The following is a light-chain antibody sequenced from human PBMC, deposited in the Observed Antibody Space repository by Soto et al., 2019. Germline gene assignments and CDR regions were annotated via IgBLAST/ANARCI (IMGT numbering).Light chain of an antibody. CDR2: GAF. V-gene: IGKV3-15*01. Sequence: DIVMTQSPVTLSVSPGERVTLSCRASQSVSSNLAWYQQKPGQAPSLLIYGAFTRATGIPARFSGTGSGTELTLTIRSLQSEDFALYYCQQRSNWPPITFGKGTKVDIX. CDR1: QSVSSN. J-gene: IGKJ3*01. CDR3: QQRSNWPPIT.